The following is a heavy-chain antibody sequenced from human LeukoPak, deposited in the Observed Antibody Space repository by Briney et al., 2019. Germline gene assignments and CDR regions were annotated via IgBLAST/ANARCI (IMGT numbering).Heavy chain of an antibody. CDR2: IYSGGST. V-gene: IGHV3-66*02. CDR1: GFTVSSNY. Sequence: GGSLRLSCAASGFTVSSNYMSWVRQAPGKGLEWVSVIYSGGSTYSADSVKGRFTISRDNSKNTLYLQMNSLGAEDTAVYYCARETPGYYYYYMDVWGKGATVTVSS. CDR3: ARETPGYYYYYMDV. D-gene: IGHD1-1*01. J-gene: IGHJ6*03.